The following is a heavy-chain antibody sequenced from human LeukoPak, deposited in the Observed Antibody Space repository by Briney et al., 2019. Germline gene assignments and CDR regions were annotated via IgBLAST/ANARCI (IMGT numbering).Heavy chain of an antibody. J-gene: IGHJ6*02. D-gene: IGHD5-18*01. CDR3: ARDQGSYGNYYGMDV. CDR1: GGTFISYA. V-gene: IGHV1-69*13. CDR2: IIPIFGTA. Sequence: SVKVSCKASGGTFISYAISWVRQAPGQGLEWMGGIIPIFGTANYAQKFQGGVTITADESTSTAYMKLSSLRSEDTAVYYCARDQGSYGNYYGMDVWGQGTTVTVSS.